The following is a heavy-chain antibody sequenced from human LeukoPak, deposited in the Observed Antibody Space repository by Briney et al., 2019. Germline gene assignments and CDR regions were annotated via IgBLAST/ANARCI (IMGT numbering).Heavy chain of an antibody. V-gene: IGHV3-23*01. CDR1: GFTFRSYA. D-gene: IGHD6-19*01. Sequence: GGSLRLSCAASGFTFRSYAMYWVRQAPGKGLEWVSSISASGDRTKYADPVKGRFTISRDNSKNTLFLQMNSLRAEDTAVYYCAKDQSSGWYYFDYWGQGTLVTVSS. CDR3: AKDQSSGWYYFDY. J-gene: IGHJ4*02. CDR2: ISASGDRT.